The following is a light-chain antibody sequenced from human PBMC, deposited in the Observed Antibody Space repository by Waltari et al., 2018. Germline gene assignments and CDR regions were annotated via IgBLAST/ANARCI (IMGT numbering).Light chain of an antibody. CDR3: QQSYNMWA. CDR1: ESIRIY. V-gene: IGKV1-39*01. CDR2: STS. Sequence: DIQMTQSPSSLSASVGDRVTITCRASESIRIYLNWYQHTAGGAHKLLIDSTSSLQSGVPSMCSGSGSETDFTLTITSLQPEDFATYYCQQSYNMWAFGQGTKVEIK. J-gene: IGKJ1*01.